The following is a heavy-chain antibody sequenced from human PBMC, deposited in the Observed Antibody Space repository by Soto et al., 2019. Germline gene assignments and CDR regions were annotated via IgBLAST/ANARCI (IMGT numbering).Heavy chain of an antibody. CDR1: GFTFSSYA. Sequence: GGSLRLSCAASGFTFSSYAMGWVRQGPGKGLEWVAVVSIGGSTHYADSVRGRFTISRDNSKNTLSLQMNSLTAEDTAVYFCAKRRGDGGHFDYWGQGALGTVSS. CDR3: AKRRGDGGHFDY. J-gene: IGHJ4*02. CDR2: VSIGGST. V-gene: IGHV3-23*01. D-gene: IGHD2-21*02.